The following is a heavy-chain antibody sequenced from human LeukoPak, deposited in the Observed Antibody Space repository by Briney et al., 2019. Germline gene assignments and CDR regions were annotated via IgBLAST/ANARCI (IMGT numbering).Heavy chain of an antibody. CDR2: ISAYNGNT. CDR3: ARGDVGDGFDP. D-gene: IGHD3-16*01. J-gene: IGHJ5*02. V-gene: IGHV1-18*04. CDR1: GYTFTSYG. Sequence: ASVNLSCKASGYTFTSYGISWVRQGPGQGLEWMGWISAYNGNTNYAQKLQGRVTMTTDTSTSRAYMELRSLRSDDTAVYYCARGDVGDGFDPWGQGTLVTVSA.